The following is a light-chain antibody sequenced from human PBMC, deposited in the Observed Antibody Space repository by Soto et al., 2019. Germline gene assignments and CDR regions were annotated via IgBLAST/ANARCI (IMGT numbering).Light chain of an antibody. CDR1: RSNIGAGYD. CDR2: SFN. CDR3: QSYDDSLSGSGV. J-gene: IGLJ1*01. V-gene: IGLV1-40*01. Sequence: QSVLTQPPSVSGAPGQTVTISCTGSRSNIGAGYDIHWYQFLPGTAPKLLLYSFNKRPSGIPDRFSGSKSGTSASLAITGLPPEDEADYYCQSYDDSLSGSGVFGTGTKLTVL.